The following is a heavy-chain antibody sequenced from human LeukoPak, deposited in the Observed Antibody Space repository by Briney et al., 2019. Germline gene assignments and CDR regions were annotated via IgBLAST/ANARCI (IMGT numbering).Heavy chain of an antibody. CDR3: ARLAPGISASIDY. D-gene: IGHD6-13*01. Sequence: GGSLRLSCAASGFTFSSYSMNWVRQAPGKGLEWVSSISSSSSYIYYADSVKGRFTISRDNAKNSLYLQMNSLRAEDTAVYYCARLAPGISASIDYCGQGTLVTVSS. CDR1: GFTFSSYS. J-gene: IGHJ4*02. CDR2: ISSSSSYI. V-gene: IGHV3-21*01.